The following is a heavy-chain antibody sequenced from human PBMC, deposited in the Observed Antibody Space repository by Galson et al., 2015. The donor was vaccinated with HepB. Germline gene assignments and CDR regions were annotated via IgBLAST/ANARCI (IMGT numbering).Heavy chain of an antibody. CDR1: GFTFTKYG. CDR3: ARDRTYCGSPSCSRMGPNY. CDR2: IWSDGSDK. V-gene: IGHV3-33*01. J-gene: IGHJ4*02. D-gene: IGHD2-2*01. Sequence: SLRLSCATSGFTFTKYGMHWVRQAPGKGLEWVALIWSDGSDKNYADSVKGRFTISRDNPENTVSLQMDSLRAEDTAVYYCARDRTYCGSPSCSRMGPNYWGQGTLVTVSS.